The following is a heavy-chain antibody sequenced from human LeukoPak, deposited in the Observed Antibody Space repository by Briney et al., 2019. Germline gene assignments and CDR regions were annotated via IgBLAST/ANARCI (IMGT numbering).Heavy chain of an antibody. V-gene: IGHV4-39*06. CDR3: ASSDSSGYYVDY. Sequence: PSETLSLTCTVSGGSISSSSYYWGWIRQPPGKGLEWIGSIYYSGSTYYSPSLKSRVTISVDTSKNQFPLKLSSVTAADTAVYYCASSDSSGYYVDYWGQGTLVTVSS. CDR2: IYYSGST. CDR1: GGSISSSSYY. J-gene: IGHJ4*02. D-gene: IGHD3-22*01.